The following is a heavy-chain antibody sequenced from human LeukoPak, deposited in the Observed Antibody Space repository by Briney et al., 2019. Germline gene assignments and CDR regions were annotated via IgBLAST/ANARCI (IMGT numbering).Heavy chain of an antibody. D-gene: IGHD3-16*01. CDR2: FDPEDGET. Sequence: ASVKVSCKVSGYTLTGLSMHWVRQAPGKGLEWMGGFDPEDGETIYAQKFQGRVTMTEDTSTDTAYMELSSLRSEDTAVYYCATSWGFRYGMDVWGQGTTVTVSS. CDR3: ATSWGFRYGMDV. CDR1: GYTLTGLS. V-gene: IGHV1-24*01. J-gene: IGHJ6*02.